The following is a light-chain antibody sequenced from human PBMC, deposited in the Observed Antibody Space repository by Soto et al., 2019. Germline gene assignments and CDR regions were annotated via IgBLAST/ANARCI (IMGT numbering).Light chain of an antibody. J-gene: IGLJ7*01. Sequence: QSVLTQPPSVSGAPGQRVTISCTGRSSNIGAGYDVHWYRQLPGTAPKLLIYANKNRPAGVPDRFSASKSGTSASLAITGLQAEDEADYYCQSYDTSPSGYVFGTGTQLTVL. V-gene: IGLV1-40*01. CDR3: QSYDTSPSGYV. CDR1: SSNIGAGYD. CDR2: ANK.